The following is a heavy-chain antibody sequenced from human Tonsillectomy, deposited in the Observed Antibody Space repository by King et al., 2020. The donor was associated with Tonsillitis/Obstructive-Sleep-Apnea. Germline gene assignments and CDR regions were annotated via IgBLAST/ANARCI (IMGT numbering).Heavy chain of an antibody. V-gene: IGHV3-21*01. CDR1: GFTFSNYS. D-gene: IGHD2-2*02. J-gene: IGHJ4*02. CDR3: AVYGEGGYCSSTSCYIDY. CDR2: ISGSSSYI. Sequence: VQLVESGGGLVKPGGSLRLSCAASGFTFSNYSMNWVRQAPGKGLEWVSSISGSSSYIYYADSVKGRFTISRDNAKNSLYLQMNSLRAEDTAIYYCAVYGEGGYCSSTSCYIDYWGQGTLVTVSS.